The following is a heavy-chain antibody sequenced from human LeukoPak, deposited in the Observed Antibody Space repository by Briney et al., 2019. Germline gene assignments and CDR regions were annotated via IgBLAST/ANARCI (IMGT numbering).Heavy chain of an antibody. CDR3: ARFRSLLHAFDI. J-gene: IGHJ3*02. CDR2: IYYSGST. CDR1: GGSISSGDYY. V-gene: IGHV4-30-4*08. Sequence: SETLSLTCTVSGGSISSGDYYWRWLRQPPGKGLEWIGYIYYSGSTYYNPSLKSRVTISVDTSKNQFSLKLSSVTAADTAVYYCARFRSLLHAFDIWGQGTMVTVSS. D-gene: IGHD1-26*01.